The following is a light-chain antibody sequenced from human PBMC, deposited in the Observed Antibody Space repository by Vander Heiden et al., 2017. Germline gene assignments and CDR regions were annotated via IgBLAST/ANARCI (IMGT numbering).Light chain of an antibody. CDR2: EVS. Sequence: SPLTLPPSASASPAQSVTISCTGTSSDVGGYNYVSWYQQHPGKAPKLMIYEVSKRPAGVPDRFSGSNSGNTASLTVSVLQAEDEADYYCSSYAGSNNVVFGGGTKLTVL. CDR1: SSDVGGYNY. CDR3: SSYAGSNNVV. J-gene: IGLJ2*01. V-gene: IGLV2-8*01.